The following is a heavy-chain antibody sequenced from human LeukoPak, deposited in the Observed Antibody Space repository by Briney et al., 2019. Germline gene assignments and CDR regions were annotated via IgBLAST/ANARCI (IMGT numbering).Heavy chain of an antibody. D-gene: IGHD3-22*01. Sequence: PSETLSLTCAVYGGSFSGYYWSWIRQPPGKGLEWIGETNHSGSTNYNPSLKSRVTISVDTSKNQFSLKLSSVTAADTAVYYCARGSLHYYYDSSGYFDYWGQGTLVTVSS. CDR2: TNHSGST. CDR3: ARGSLHYYYDSSGYFDY. V-gene: IGHV4-34*01. CDR1: GGSFSGYY. J-gene: IGHJ4*02.